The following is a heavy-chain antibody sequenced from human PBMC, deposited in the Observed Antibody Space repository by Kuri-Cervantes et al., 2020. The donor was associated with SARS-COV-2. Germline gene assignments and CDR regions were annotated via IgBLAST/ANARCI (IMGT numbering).Heavy chain of an antibody. D-gene: IGHD3-10*01. CDR3: ATKDYYGNGGYNY. Sequence: SVPVSCMTGGTISSSAISWVRQAPGDGLEWMGGIIPIFGSTHFEQKFQGRLTITTDGPTSTAYMELSSLRSDDTAFYYCATKDYYGNGGYNYWGQGTLVTVSS. V-gene: IGHV1-69*05. CDR1: GGTISSSA. J-gene: IGHJ4*02. CDR2: IIPIFGST.